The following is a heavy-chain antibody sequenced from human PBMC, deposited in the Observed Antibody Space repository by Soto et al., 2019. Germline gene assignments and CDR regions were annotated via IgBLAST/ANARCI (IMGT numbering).Heavy chain of an antibody. Sequence: KSSETLSLTCAVSGGSISSGGYSWSWIRQPPGKGLEWIGYIYHSGSTYYNPSLKSRVTISVDTSKNQFSLKLSSVTAADTAVYYCARTRNYYDSSGYYLEWYFDLWGRGTLVTVSS. CDR1: GGSISSGGYS. D-gene: IGHD3-22*01. CDR2: IYHSGST. J-gene: IGHJ2*01. CDR3: ARTRNYYDSSGYYLEWYFDL. V-gene: IGHV4-30-2*01.